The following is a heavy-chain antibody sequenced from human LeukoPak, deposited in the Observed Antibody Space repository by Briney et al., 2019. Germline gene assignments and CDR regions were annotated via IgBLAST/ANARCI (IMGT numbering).Heavy chain of an antibody. CDR3: ARVVTATIPPMAFDI. CDR2: IYYSGST. CDR1: GGSISSYY. Sequence: PSETLSLTCTVSGGSISSYYWSWIRQPPGKGLEWIGYIYYSGSTNYNPSLKSRVTISVDTSKNQFSLKLSSVTAADTAVYYCARVVTATIPPMAFDIWGQGTMVTVSS. V-gene: IGHV4-59*01. D-gene: IGHD2-21*02. J-gene: IGHJ3*02.